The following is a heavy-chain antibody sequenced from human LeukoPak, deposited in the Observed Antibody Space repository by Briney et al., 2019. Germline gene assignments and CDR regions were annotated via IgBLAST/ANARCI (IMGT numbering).Heavy chain of an antibody. CDR2: IRFDGSDK. CDR1: GFTFISYG. V-gene: IGHV3-30*02. CDR3: TKRDTSGYRTYHSNY. Sequence: GGSLRLSCAASGFTFISYGMHWVRQAPGKGLECVAFIRFDGSDKYYADSVKGRFTISRDDSKNTLYLQMNSLRPEDTAVYHCTKRDTSGYRTYHSNYWGQGTLVTVSS. J-gene: IGHJ4*02. D-gene: IGHD3-22*01.